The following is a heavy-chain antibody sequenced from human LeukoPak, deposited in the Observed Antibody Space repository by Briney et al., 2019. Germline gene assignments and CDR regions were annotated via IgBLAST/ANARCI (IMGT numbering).Heavy chain of an antibody. J-gene: IGHJ4*02. D-gene: IGHD6-6*01. Sequence: GGSLRLSCAASGFTFSSYWMSWVRQAPGKGLEWVANIKQDGSEDYYVDSVRGRITISRDNAKNSLYLQMNSLRAEDTAVYYCAGHSSSGEWGQGTLVTVSS. CDR1: GFTFSSYW. V-gene: IGHV3-7*01. CDR2: IKQDGSED. CDR3: AGHSSSGE.